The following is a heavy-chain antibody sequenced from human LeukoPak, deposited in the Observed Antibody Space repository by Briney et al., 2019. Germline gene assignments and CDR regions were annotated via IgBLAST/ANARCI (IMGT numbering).Heavy chain of an antibody. CDR2: INPNSGGT. Sequence: ASVKVSCKASGYTFSGYYMHWVRQAPGQGLEWMGWINPNSGGTNYAQKFQGRVTMTRDTSISTAYMELSRLRSDDTAVYYCARGGSYPAPVDAFDIWGQGTMVTVSS. D-gene: IGHD1-26*01. CDR1: GYTFSGYY. J-gene: IGHJ3*02. CDR3: ARGGSYPAPVDAFDI. V-gene: IGHV1-2*02.